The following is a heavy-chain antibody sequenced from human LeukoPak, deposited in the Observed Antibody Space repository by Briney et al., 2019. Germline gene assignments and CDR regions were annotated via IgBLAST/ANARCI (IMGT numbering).Heavy chain of an antibody. CDR1: GFTFSSYG. J-gene: IGHJ6*02. Sequence: GGSLRLSCAASGFTFSSYGMHWVRQAPGKGLEWVAVISYDGSNKYYADSVKGRFTISRDNSKNTLYLQMNSLRAEDTAVYYCAKDAGTGTAPQSGMDVWGQGTTVTVSS. CDR2: ISYDGSNK. D-gene: IGHD6-13*01. V-gene: IGHV3-30*18. CDR3: AKDAGTGTAPQSGMDV.